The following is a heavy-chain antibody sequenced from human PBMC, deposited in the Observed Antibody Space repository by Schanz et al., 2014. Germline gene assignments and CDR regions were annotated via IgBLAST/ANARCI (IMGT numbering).Heavy chain of an antibody. CDR2: ISPYTGNT. Sequence: QVLQVQSGSELKKPGTSVKVSCKASGYTFSDYGITWVRQAPGQGLEWVGWISPYTGNTHYFDKMEGRVTMTTDTSTSTAYMELRSLRSDDTALYYCTRGGYSYALSAFDIWGQGTMVTVAS. J-gene: IGHJ3*02. CDR3: TRGGYSYALSAFDI. V-gene: IGHV1-18*01. D-gene: IGHD5-18*01. CDR1: GYTFSDYG.